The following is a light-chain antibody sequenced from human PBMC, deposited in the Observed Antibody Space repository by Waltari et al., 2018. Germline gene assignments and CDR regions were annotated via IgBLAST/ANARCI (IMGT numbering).Light chain of an antibody. CDR2: DAS. Sequence: DLQMTQSPSSLSASIGDRVTITCRASQTIATSLNWYQQKRGKAPQLLIYDASTLRSGVPSRFSGSGSGTDFTLTIRSLQPEDFATYYCQQTYNVPPITFGQGTRLDIK. CDR1: QTIATS. CDR3: QQTYNVPPIT. V-gene: IGKV1-39*01. J-gene: IGKJ5*01.